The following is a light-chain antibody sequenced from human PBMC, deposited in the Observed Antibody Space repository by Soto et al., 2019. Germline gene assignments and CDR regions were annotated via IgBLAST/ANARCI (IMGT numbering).Light chain of an antibody. J-gene: IGLJ3*02. V-gene: IGLV2-11*01. CDR3: CSSAGTYTSV. CDR1: SRDVGGYNY. Sequence: QSALTQPRSVSGSPGQSVTISCTGTSRDVGGYNYVSWYQQHPGKAPKLMISDVSKRPSGVPDRFSGSKSGNTASLTISGLPAEDEADYYCCSSAGTYTSVFGGGTKLTVL. CDR2: DVS.